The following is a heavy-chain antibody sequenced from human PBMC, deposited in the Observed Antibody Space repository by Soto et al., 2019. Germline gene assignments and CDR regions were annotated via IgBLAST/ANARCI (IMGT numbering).Heavy chain of an antibody. CDR3: AREFSGYDFGY. V-gene: IGHV3-33*01. J-gene: IGHJ4*02. CDR1: GFTFSSYG. D-gene: IGHD5-12*01. CDR2: IWYDGSNK. Sequence: QVQLVESGGGVVQPGRSLRLSCAASGFTFSSYGMHWVRQAPGKGLEWVAVIWYDGSNKYYADSVKGRFTISRDNSKNTLYLQRNSLRAEDTAVYYCAREFSGYDFGYWGQGTLVTVSS.